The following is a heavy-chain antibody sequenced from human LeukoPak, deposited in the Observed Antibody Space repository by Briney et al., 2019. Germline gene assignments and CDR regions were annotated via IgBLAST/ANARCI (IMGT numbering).Heavy chain of an antibody. CDR2: ISGSGGST. J-gene: IGHJ4*02. Sequence: GKSLRLSCAASGFTFSSYAMSWVRQAPGKGLEWVSAISGSGGSTYYADSVKGRFTISRDNSKNTLYLQMSSLRAEDTAVYYCAKGRSSGTPYYFDYWGQGTLVTVSS. CDR3: AKGRSSGTPYYFDY. CDR1: GFTFSSYA. D-gene: IGHD3-22*01. V-gene: IGHV3-23*01.